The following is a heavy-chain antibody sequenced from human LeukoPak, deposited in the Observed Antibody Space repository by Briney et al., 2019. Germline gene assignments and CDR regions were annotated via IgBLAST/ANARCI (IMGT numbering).Heavy chain of an antibody. J-gene: IGHJ3*02. D-gene: IGHD3-22*01. Sequence: GGSLRLSCATSGFTFISHAMHWVRQAPGKGLEWVAFIRFDGSKKYYAESVKGRFTISRDNSKNTVYLEMNRLTTEDTAVYYCAKDRQYYDTDGYYSDAFDKWCQRTMVSVSS. CDR2: IRFDGSKK. CDR1: GFTFISHA. V-gene: IGHV3-30*02. CDR3: AKDRQYYDTDGYYSDAFDK.